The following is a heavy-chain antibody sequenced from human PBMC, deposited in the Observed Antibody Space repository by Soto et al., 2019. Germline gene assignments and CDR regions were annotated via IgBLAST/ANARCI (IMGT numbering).Heavy chain of an antibody. Sequence: PGGSLRLSCAASGFTFSSYGMHWVRQAPCKWLEWVAVIWYDGSNKYYADSVKFRFTISRDNSKNTLYLQMNSLRAEDTAVYYCARDPFTFLELREGYYGMDVWGQGTTVTVSS. CDR1: GFTFSSYG. J-gene: IGHJ6*02. D-gene: IGHD1-7*01. V-gene: IGHV3-33*01. CDR2: IWYDGSNK. CDR3: ARDPFTFLELREGYYGMDV.